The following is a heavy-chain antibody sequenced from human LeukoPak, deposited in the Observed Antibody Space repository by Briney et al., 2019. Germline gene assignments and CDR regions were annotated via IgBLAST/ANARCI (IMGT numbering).Heavy chain of an antibody. CDR2: ISGSSSDI. J-gene: IGHJ4*02. CDR3: ARRGYHDSSGYDY. V-gene: IGHV3-21*01. D-gene: IGHD3-22*01. Sequence: GGSLRLSCAASGFTFSSYAMKGVRQARGKGLEWVSSISGSSSDIYYEDSVKGRFTISRDNAKKSVFLQMNNLRAEDTAIFCCARRGYHDSSGYDYWGQGTLVTVSS. CDR1: GFTFSSYA.